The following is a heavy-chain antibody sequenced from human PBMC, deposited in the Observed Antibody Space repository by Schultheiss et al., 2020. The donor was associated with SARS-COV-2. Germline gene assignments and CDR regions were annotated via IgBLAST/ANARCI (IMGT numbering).Heavy chain of an antibody. Sequence: GGSLRLSCTASGFTFGDYAMSWVRQAPGKGLEWVGFIRSKAYGGTTEYAASVKGRFTISRDDSKSIAYLQMNSLKTEDTAVYYCTRDLWHGLADTYYYYYMDVWGKGTTVTVSS. CDR2: IRSKAYGGTT. D-gene: IGHD3-16*01. J-gene: IGHJ6*03. CDR3: TRDLWHGLADTYYYYYMDV. CDR1: GFTFGDYA. V-gene: IGHV3-49*04.